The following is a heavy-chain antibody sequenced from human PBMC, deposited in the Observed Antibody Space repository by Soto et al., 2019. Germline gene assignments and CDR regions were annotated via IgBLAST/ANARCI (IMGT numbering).Heavy chain of an antibody. D-gene: IGHD3-22*01. CDR1: GYTFPSYA. CDR3: ARDWGYYYDSSGYRSYNWFDP. J-gene: IGHJ5*02. Sequence: ASVKVSCKASGYTFPSYAMHWVRQAPGQRLEWMGWINAGNGNTKYSQKFQGRVTITRDTSASTAYMELSSLRSEDTAVYYCARDWGYYYDSSGYRSYNWFDPWGQGTLVTVSS. CDR2: INAGNGNT. V-gene: IGHV1-3*01.